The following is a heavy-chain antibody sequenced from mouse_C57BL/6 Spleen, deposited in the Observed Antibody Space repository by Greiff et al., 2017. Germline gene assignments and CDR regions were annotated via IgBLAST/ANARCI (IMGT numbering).Heavy chain of an antibody. J-gene: IGHJ2*01. CDR2: INPSNGGT. Sequence: QVQLKQPGTELVKPGASVKLSCKASGYTFTSYWMHWVKQRPGQGLEWIGNINPSNGGTNYNEKFKSKATLTVDKPSSTAYMQLSSLTSEDAAVYYCASGGKLGMDFDYWGQGTTLTVSS. V-gene: IGHV1-53*01. D-gene: IGHD4-1*01. CDR1: GYTFTSYW. CDR3: ASGGKLGMDFDY.